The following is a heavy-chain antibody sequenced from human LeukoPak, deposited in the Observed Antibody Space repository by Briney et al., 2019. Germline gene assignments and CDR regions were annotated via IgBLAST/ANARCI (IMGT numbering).Heavy chain of an antibody. CDR1: GYTFTGYY. CDR3: ARDRYGSGSQVSGMDV. V-gene: IGHV1-2*04. J-gene: IGHJ6*02. CDR2: INPNSGGT. Sequence: ASVKVSCMASGYTFTGYYMHWVRQAPGQGLEWMGWINPNSGGTNYAQKFQGWVTMTRDTSISTAYMELSRLRSDDTAVYYCARDRYGSGSQVSGMDVWGQGTTVTVSS. D-gene: IGHD3-10*01.